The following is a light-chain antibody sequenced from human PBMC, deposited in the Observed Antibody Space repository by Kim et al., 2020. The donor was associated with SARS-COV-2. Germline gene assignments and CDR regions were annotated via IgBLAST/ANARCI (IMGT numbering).Light chain of an antibody. CDR2: DDS. CDR1: GGDIADND. J-gene: IGLJ2*01. Sequence: TRSISCQRTGGDIADNDVQWYQRGPGSAHIIVIYDDSGKPYGVPDRFSCSVATSSSSASLTISRLKTDDEADYYCQSYDISNVIFGGGTQLTVL. CDR3: QSYDISNVI. V-gene: IGLV6-57*03.